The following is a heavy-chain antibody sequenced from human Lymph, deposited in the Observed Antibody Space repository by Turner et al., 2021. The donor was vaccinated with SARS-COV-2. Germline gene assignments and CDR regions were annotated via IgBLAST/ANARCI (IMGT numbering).Heavy chain of an antibody. CDR3: ARREWGGSLGHIDY. J-gene: IGHJ4*02. CDR2: IYPGDSDA. CDR1: GYSFTSYW. Sequence: EVQLVQSGAEGKKPGESRKISCKGSGYSFTSYWIGWVRQMPGNGLELMGIIYPGDSDARYSPSFQGQVTISADKSISTAYLQWSSLKASDSAMYYCARREWGGSLGHIDYWGQGTLVTVSS. D-gene: IGHD3-3*01. V-gene: IGHV5-51*01.